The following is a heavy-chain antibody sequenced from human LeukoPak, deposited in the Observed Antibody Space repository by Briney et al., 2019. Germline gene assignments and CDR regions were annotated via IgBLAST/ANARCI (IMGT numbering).Heavy chain of an antibody. Sequence: GRSLRLSCAASAFTFSSYSMNWVRQAPGKGLEWVSSISCRSSYIYYADSVKGRFTISRDNAKNSLYLQMNSLRDEDTAVYYCARFPSGLQAFDYWGQGTLVTVSS. CDR3: ARFPSGLQAFDY. V-gene: IGHV3-21*01. J-gene: IGHJ4*02. CDR1: AFTFSSYS. D-gene: IGHD5-24*01. CDR2: ISCRSSYI.